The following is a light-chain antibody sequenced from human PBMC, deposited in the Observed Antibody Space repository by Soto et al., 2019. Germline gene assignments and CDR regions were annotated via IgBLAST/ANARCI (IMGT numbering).Light chain of an antibody. CDR2: GAS. V-gene: IGKV3-20*01. J-gene: IGKJ1*01. CDR1: QSVNSNY. CDR3: QQYDSTPPT. Sequence: EIVLTQSPGTLSLSPGERATLSCRASQSVNSNYLAWYQRKPGQAPRLLIYGASNRATDIPYRFSASGSGKAFTLTITRLEAEDFAVYYCQQYDSTPPTFGQGPKVEVK.